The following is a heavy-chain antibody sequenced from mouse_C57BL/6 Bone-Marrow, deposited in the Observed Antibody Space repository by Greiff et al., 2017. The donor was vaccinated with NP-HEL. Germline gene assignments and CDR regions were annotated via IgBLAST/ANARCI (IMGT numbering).Heavy chain of an antibody. CDR3: ARALLWLRRRDYYAMDY. Sequence: QVQLQQPGAELVKPGASVKLSCKASGYTFTSYWMHWVKQRPGQGLEWIGMIHPNSGSTNYNEKFKSKATLTVDKSSRTAYMQLSILTSKDSAVYYCARALLWLRRRDYYAMDYWGQGTPVTVSS. D-gene: IGHD2-2*01. CDR2: IHPNSGST. CDR1: GYTFTSYW. J-gene: IGHJ4*01. V-gene: IGHV1-64*01.